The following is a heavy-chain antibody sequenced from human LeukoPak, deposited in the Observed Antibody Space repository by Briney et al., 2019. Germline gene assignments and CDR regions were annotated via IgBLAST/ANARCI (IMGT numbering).Heavy chain of an antibody. CDR1: GFTFSRYG. D-gene: IGHD4-11*01. Sequence: GGSLRLSCIASGFTFSRYGMSWVRQAPGKGPEFVANIKEDGSEKSYVDSVKSRFTNTKDNAKNSLSLQMSSIRVDDTAVYYCAKGPGYSEFDVWGQGARVIVSS. CDR2: IKEDGSEK. V-gene: IGHV3-7*01. CDR3: AKGPGYSEFDV. J-gene: IGHJ3*01.